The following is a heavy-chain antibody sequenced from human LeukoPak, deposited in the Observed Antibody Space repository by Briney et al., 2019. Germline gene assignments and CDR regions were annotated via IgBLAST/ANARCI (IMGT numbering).Heavy chain of an antibody. Sequence: PGRSLRLSCAASGFTFNIYGMNWVRQAPGKGLEWVAAIWFDGTNTYYADAVKGRFTISRDNSKNTLFLQMNSLRAEDTAVYYCARAFLTGYRPSSDAFDIWGQGTMVTVSS. CDR3: ARAFLTGYRPSSDAFDI. D-gene: IGHD3-9*01. CDR1: GFTFNIYG. V-gene: IGHV3-33*01. CDR2: IWFDGTNT. J-gene: IGHJ3*02.